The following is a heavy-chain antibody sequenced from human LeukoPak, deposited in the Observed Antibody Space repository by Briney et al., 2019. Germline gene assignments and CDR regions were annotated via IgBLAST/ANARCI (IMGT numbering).Heavy chain of an antibody. D-gene: IGHD3-10*01. V-gene: IGHV3-48*02. CDR3: ASAGRGALCFGEFFRDTSYWFDP. CDR1: GFTFSSYS. Sequence: GGSLRLSCAASGFTFSSYSMNWVRQAPGKGLEWVSYISSSSSTIYYADSVKGRFTISRDNAKNSLYLQMNSLRDEDTAVYYCASAGRGALCFGEFFRDTSYWFDPWGQGTLVTVSS. J-gene: IGHJ5*02. CDR2: ISSSSSTI.